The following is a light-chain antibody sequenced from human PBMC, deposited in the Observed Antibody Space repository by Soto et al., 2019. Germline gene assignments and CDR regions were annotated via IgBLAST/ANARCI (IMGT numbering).Light chain of an antibody. CDR2: VNI. Sequence: QSVLTQPPSVSGAPGQRVTISCTGSNSNIGAGYDVHWYQQLPGTAPKLLIYVNINRPSGVPDRFSASRSDSSASLAITGLQAEDEADYYCQSYDSSLRVLFGGGTKLTVL. CDR1: NSNIGAGYD. V-gene: IGLV1-40*01. CDR3: QSYDSSLRVL. J-gene: IGLJ2*01.